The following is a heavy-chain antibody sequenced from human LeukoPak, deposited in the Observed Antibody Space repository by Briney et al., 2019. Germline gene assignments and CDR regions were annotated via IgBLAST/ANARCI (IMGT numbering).Heavy chain of an antibody. J-gene: IGHJ4*02. CDR3: ARGRDGDYIFDY. Sequence: GGSLRLSCAASGFTVSSNCMNWVRQAPGKGLEWVSVIYSGGSTYYADSVKGRFTISRDNSKNTLYLQMNSLRAEDTAVYYCARGRDGDYIFDYWGQGTLVTVSS. D-gene: IGHD5-24*01. V-gene: IGHV3-53*01. CDR2: IYSGGST. CDR1: GFTVSSNC.